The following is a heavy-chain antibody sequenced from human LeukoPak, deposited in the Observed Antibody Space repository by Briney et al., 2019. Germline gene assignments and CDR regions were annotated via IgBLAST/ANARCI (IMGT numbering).Heavy chain of an antibody. V-gene: IGHV4-4*07. CDR3: ARDPSSFGGRFDP. CDR2: IYSSGST. Sequence: SETLSRNCTVSAGTISSYYWNWIRQPAGKGLEWIGRIYSSGSTNYNPSLKSRVTMSVDTSKNQFSLKLSSVTAADAAVYYCARDPSSFGGRFDPWGQGTLVAVSS. D-gene: IGHD3-10*01. J-gene: IGHJ5*02. CDR1: AGTISSYY.